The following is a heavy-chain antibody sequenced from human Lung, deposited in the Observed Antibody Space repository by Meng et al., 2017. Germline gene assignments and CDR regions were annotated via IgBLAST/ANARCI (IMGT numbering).Heavy chain of an antibody. CDR1: GFTFSNAW. Sequence: GGSLRLSCAASGFTFSNAWMSWVRQAPGKGLEWVGRIKSKTDGGTTDYAAPAKGRFTISRDDSKNTLYLQMNSLKTEDTAVYYCTTVTYYYDSSGYYPADYWGQGTLVTVSS. J-gene: IGHJ4*02. D-gene: IGHD3-22*01. CDR3: TTVTYYYDSSGYYPADY. V-gene: IGHV3-15*01. CDR2: IKSKTDGGTT.